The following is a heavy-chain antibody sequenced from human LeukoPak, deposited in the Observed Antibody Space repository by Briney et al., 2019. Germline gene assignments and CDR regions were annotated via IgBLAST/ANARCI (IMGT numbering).Heavy chain of an antibody. D-gene: IGHD4-17*01. J-gene: IGHJ4*02. V-gene: IGHV5-10-1*01. CDR1: GYSFTSYW. Sequence: GESLRTSWRGSGYSFTSYWISWVRQMSGKGPEWRVRSDPSDSDSNYSPYFQRDVTISADRSISTAYLHWSSLKASDTAMYYCARSPSTTLRFFDYWAQGTLVTVSS. CDR2: SDPSDSDS. CDR3: ARSPSTTLRFFDY.